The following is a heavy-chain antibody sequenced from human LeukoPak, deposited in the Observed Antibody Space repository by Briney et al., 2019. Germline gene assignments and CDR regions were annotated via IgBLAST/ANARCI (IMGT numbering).Heavy chain of an antibody. CDR3: AAPYSSTWFDY. J-gene: IGHJ4*02. V-gene: IGHV1-58*01. CDR2: IVVGSDNT. D-gene: IGHD6-13*01. Sequence: GASVRVSCKASGFTFTSRSAVQWVRQARGQRLEWIGWIVVGSDNTNYAQKFRERVTITRDMSTSTSYMELSSLRSEDTAVYYCAAPYSSTWFDYWGQGTLVTVSS. CDR1: GFTFTSRSA.